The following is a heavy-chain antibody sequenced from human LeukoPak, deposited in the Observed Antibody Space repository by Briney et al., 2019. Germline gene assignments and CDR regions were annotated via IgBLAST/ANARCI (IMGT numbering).Heavy chain of an antibody. V-gene: IGHV4-30-4*01. CDR3: ARGLRQYDFWSVDYYYYGMDV. J-gene: IGHJ6*02. D-gene: IGHD3-3*01. CDR1: GGSISSGDYY. CDR2: IYYSGST. Sequence: PSQTLSLTCTVSGGSISSGDYYWSWIRQPPGKGLEWIGYIYYSGSTYYNPSLKSRVTISVDTSKNQFSLKLSSVTAADTAVYYCARGLRQYDFWSVDYYYYGMDVWGQGTTVTVSS.